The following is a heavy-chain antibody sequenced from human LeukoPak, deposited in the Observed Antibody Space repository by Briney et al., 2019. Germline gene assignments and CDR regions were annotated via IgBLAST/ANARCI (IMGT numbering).Heavy chain of an antibody. CDR1: GGSFSAYY. D-gene: IGHD1-26*01. V-gene: IGHV4-34*01. J-gene: IGHJ4*02. Sequence: SETLSLTCAVYGGSFSAYYWSWIRQPPGKGLEWIGEINHIGSTNYNPSLKSRVTISVDTSKNQFSLELSSETAADTAVYYCARLRSNYFDYWGQGTLVTVSS. CDR2: INHIGST. CDR3: ARLRSNYFDY.